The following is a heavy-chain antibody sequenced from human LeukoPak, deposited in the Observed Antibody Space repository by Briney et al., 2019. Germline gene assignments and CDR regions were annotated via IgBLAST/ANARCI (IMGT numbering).Heavy chain of an antibody. CDR3: AKDSGIAVAGTLRAFDI. CDR1: GFTFSSYG. CDR2: ISYDGSNK. V-gene: IGHV3-30*18. Sequence: GGSLRLSCAASGFTFSSYGMHWVRQAPGKGLEWVAVISYDGSNKYFADSVKGRFTISRDNSKNTLYLQMNSLRAEDTAVYYCAKDSGIAVAGTLRAFDIWGQGTMVTVSP. D-gene: IGHD6-19*01. J-gene: IGHJ3*02.